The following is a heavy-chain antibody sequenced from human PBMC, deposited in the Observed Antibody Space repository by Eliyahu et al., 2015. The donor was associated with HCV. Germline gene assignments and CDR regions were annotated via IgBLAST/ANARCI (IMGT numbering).Heavy chain of an antibody. CDR2: IIPIFGTA. D-gene: IGHD3-22*01. Sequence: QVQLVQSGPEVEKPGSSVKVSCKASXGTXXNXAXSXVRXAPGQGLEWMGGIIPIFGTANYAQKFQGRVTITADESTNTAYMELSSLRSEDTAVYYCARVGSDYYESSGYYEPGGAFDIWGQGTMVTVSS. CDR3: ARVGSDYYESSGYYEPGGAFDI. V-gene: IGHV1-69*01. CDR1: XGTXXNXA. J-gene: IGHJ3*02.